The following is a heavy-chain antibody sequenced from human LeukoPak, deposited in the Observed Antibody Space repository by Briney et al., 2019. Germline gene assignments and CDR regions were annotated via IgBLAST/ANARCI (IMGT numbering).Heavy chain of an antibody. CDR1: GGSMSPYH. D-gene: IGHD6-19*01. CDR3: ARAVSGRFDY. Sequence: SKTLSLTCTVSGGSMSPYHWSWIRQPPGKGLEWTGYIYYSGSTNYNPSLKSRVTISVDTSKNQFSLKLSPVTAADTAMYYCARAVSGRFDYWGQGTLVTVSS. J-gene: IGHJ4*02. V-gene: IGHV4-59*08. CDR2: IYYSGST.